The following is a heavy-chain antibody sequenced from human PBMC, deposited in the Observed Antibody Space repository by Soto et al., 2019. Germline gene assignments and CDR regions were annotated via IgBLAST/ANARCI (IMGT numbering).Heavy chain of an antibody. CDR3: AKDFFSGSAPIFDY. CDR1: GFTFSSYA. CDR2: ISGSGGST. Sequence: GGSLRLSCAASGFTFSSYAMSWVRQAPGKGLEWVSAISGSGGSTYYADSVKGRFTISRDNSKNTLHLQMNSLRAEDTAVYYCAKDFFSGSAPIFDYWGQGTLVTVSS. J-gene: IGHJ4*02. D-gene: IGHD6-25*01. V-gene: IGHV3-23*01.